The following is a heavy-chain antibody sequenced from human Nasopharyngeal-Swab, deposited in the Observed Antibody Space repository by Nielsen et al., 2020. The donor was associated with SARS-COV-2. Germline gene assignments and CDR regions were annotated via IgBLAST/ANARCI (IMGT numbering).Heavy chain of an antibody. CDR3: ARGGAGVATPPVLGLGPYYSYYYMDV. Sequence: WIRQPPGKGLEWIGEVSHGGGTNYNPSLKSRVTISVATSKNQFSLKLSSVTAADTAVYYCARGGAGVATPPVLGLGPYYSYYYMDVWGKGTTVTVSS. D-gene: IGHD3-10*01. CDR2: VSHGGGT. V-gene: IGHV4-34*01. J-gene: IGHJ6*03.